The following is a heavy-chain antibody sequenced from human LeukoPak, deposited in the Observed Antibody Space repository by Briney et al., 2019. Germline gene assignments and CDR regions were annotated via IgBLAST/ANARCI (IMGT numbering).Heavy chain of an antibody. CDR2: ITGRGDFT. CDR1: GFMFNIYA. Sequence: GGSLRLSCAASGFMFNIYAMSWVSQAPGKGLEWVSSITGRGDFTFYADSVKGRFTISRDNFNNILYLQMSSLRAEDTAIYYCAKDRPNYYGSEGHYYRRDGDYWGQGTLVTVSS. D-gene: IGHD3-10*01. CDR3: AKDRPNYYGSEGHYYRRDGDY. V-gene: IGHV3-23*01. J-gene: IGHJ4*02.